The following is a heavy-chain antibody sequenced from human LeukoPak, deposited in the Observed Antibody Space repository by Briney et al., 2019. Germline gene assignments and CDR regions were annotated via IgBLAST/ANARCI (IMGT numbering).Heavy chain of an antibody. CDR1: GGSISSYY. V-gene: IGHV4-59*12. D-gene: IGHD3-10*01. Sequence: KPSETLSLTCTVSGGSISSYYWSWIRQPPGKGLEWIGYIYYSGSTNYNPSLKSRVTISVDTSKNQFSLKLSSVTAADTAVYYCASSGARGYYYGMDVWGQGTTVTVSS. CDR2: IYYSGST. J-gene: IGHJ6*02. CDR3: ASSGARGYYYGMDV.